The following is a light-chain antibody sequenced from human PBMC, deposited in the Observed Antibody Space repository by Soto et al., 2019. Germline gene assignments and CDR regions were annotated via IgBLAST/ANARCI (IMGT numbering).Light chain of an antibody. J-gene: IGLJ2*01. CDR2: LNSDGSH. CDR3: QTWGTGIKV. Sequence: QLVLTQSPSASASLGASVKLTCTLSSGHSSYAIAWHQQQPEKGPRYLMKLNSDGSHSKGDGIPDRFSGSSSGAERYLTLSSLQSEDEADYYCQTWGTGIKVFGGGTKLNVL. V-gene: IGLV4-69*01. CDR1: SGHSSYA.